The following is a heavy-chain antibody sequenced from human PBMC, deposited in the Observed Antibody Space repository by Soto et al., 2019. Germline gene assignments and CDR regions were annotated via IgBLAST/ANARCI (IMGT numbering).Heavy chain of an antibody. CDR1: GFTFSSYG. V-gene: IGHV3-33*01. J-gene: IGHJ4*02. D-gene: IGHD5-18*01. CDR2: IWLDGSNK. CDR3: ARGLWSFDY. Sequence: QVQLVESGGGVVQPGRSLRLSCAASGFTFSSYGMHWVRQAPGKRLEWVAVIWLDGSNKYYADSVKGRFTISRDNSKNTLYLQMNSLRAEDTAVYYCARGLWSFDYWGQGNLVTVSS.